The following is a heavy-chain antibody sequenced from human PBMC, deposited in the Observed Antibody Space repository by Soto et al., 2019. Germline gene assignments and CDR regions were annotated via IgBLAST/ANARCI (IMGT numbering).Heavy chain of an antibody. Sequence: GGSLRLSCAASGFTFSSYSMNWVRQAPGKGLEWVSSISSSSSYIYYADSVKGRFTISRDNAKNSLYLQMNSLRAEDTAVYYCASLSLGSADSYYYYGMDVWGQGTTVTVSS. D-gene: IGHD6-13*01. CDR1: GFTFSSYS. J-gene: IGHJ6*02. V-gene: IGHV3-21*01. CDR3: ASLSLGSADSYYYYGMDV. CDR2: ISSSSSYI.